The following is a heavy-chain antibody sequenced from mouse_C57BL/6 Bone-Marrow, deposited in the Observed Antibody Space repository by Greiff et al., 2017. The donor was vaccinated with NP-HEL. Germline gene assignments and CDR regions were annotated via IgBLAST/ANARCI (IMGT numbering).Heavy chain of an antibody. CDR1: GYSITSGYY. D-gene: IGHD3-3*01. CDR2: ISYDGSN. J-gene: IGHJ3*01. CDR3: AGWDTFAY. Sequence: EVKLQESGPGLVKPSQSLSLTCSVTGYSITSGYYWNWIRQFPGNKLEWMGYISYDGSNNYNPSLKNRISITRDTSKNQFFLKLNSVTTEDTDTYYCAGWDTFAYWGQGTLVTVSA. V-gene: IGHV3-6*01.